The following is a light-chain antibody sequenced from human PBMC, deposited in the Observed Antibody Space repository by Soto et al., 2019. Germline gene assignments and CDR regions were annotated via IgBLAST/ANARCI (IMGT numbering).Light chain of an antibody. J-gene: IGKJ1*01. Sequence: VVLSQSPSTLCLSPGERATLSCRATQSVNTNLAWYQQRPGQAPRLLIYGASTRATGIPARFSGSGSGTEFTLTISSLQSEDVAVYYCQQSNNWPRTVGQGTKV. CDR2: GAS. CDR1: QSVNTN. CDR3: QQSNNWPRT. V-gene: IGKV3-15*01.